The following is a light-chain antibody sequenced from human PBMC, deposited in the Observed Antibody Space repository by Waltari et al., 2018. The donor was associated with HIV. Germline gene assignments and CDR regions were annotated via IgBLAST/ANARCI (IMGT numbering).Light chain of an antibody. J-gene: IGKJ4*01. Sequence: DIQMTQSPSSLSASVGDRVTITCRASQSISSYLNWYQQKPGKAPKLLIYAASSLQSGGPSRFSGSGSGTAFTLTISSLQPEDFATYYCQQSYSTPLTFGGGTKVEIK. CDR3: QQSYSTPLT. CDR2: AAS. V-gene: IGKV1-39*01. CDR1: QSISSY.